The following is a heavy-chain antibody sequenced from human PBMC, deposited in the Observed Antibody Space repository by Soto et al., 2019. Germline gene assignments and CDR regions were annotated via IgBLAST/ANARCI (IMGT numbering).Heavy chain of an antibody. V-gene: IGHV1-18*01. CDR1: GYTFTNYH. Sequence: QVQLLQSGAEVKKPGASLKFSCKASGYTFTNYHISWVRQAPGPGLEWMGWISACIGNTNYAHKLQGRVTMTTDTSTSTAYMALRTLRTDETALYYCARDSPPPREWGQGTLVSDSS. J-gene: IGHJ1*01. CDR3: ARDSPPPRE. CDR2: ISACIGNT.